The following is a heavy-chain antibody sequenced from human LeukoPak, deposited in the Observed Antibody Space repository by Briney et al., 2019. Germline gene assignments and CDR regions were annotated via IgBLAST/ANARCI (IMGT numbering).Heavy chain of an antibody. CDR3: ARNSGYDLYYFDY. Sequence: SVTVSCKASGGTFSSYAISWVRQAPGQGLEWMGGIIPIFGTANCAQKFQGRVTITADESTSTAYMELSSLRSEDTAVYYCARNSGYDLYYFDYWGQGTLVTVSS. D-gene: IGHD5-12*01. CDR1: GGTFSSYA. J-gene: IGHJ4*02. V-gene: IGHV1-69*13. CDR2: IIPIFGTA.